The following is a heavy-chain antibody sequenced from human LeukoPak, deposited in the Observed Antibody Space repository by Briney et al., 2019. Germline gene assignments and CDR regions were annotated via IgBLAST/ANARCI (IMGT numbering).Heavy chain of an antibody. J-gene: IGHJ6*02. CDR3: ARVAYYYDSAGLYLNYFYGMDV. CDR2: MNPSSGNT. D-gene: IGHD3-22*01. Sequence: ASVKVSCKASGYTFTSYDINWVRQATGQGLEWLGWMNPSSGNTGYAQKFQGRVTMTRDTSISTAYMELSSLRSEDTAVYYCARVAYYYDSAGLYLNYFYGMDVWDQGTTVTVSS. CDR1: GYTFTSYD. V-gene: IGHV1-8*01.